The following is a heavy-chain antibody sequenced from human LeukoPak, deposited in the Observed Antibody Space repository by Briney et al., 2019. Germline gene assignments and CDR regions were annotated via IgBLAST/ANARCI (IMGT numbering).Heavy chain of an antibody. Sequence: GGSLRLSCAASGFTFSSYAMGWVRQAPGKGLEWVSGISGSGSSTYYADSVKGRFTISRDNSKNTLSLHMNSLRAEDTAVYSCAKTACSGGCCYFDYWGQGALVTVSS. CDR1: GFTFSSYA. J-gene: IGHJ4*02. CDR3: AKTACSGGCCYFDY. CDR2: ISGSGSST. V-gene: IGHV3-23*01. D-gene: IGHD2-15*01.